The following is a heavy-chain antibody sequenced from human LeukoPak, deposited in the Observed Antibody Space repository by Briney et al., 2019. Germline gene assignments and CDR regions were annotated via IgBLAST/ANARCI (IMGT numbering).Heavy chain of an antibody. Sequence: PGWSPRLSCAASGFPFDDYAMHWVPQVPGKGLEWVSGISWNSGNIGYADSVKGRFTISRDNAKNSLYLQMNSLRAEDTALYYCAKDIGVRSGDYYYGMDVWGQGTTVTVSS. V-gene: IGHV3-9*01. D-gene: IGHD3-3*01. CDR2: ISWNSGNI. CDR3: AKDIGVRSGDYYYGMDV. CDR1: GFPFDDYA. J-gene: IGHJ6*02.